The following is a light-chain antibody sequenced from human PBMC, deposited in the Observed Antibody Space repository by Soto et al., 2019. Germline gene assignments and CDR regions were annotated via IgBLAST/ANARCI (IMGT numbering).Light chain of an antibody. J-gene: IGKJ1*01. V-gene: IGKV1-5*03. Sequence: DSQMTQSLSTLSSYVEDRVTIPCRASQTISSWLAWYQQKPGKAPKLLIYKASTLKSGVPSRFSGSGSGTEFTPTISSLQPDDFATYYCQLYNSFSEAFGQGTKVDIK. CDR3: QLYNSFSEA. CDR1: QTISSW. CDR2: KAS.